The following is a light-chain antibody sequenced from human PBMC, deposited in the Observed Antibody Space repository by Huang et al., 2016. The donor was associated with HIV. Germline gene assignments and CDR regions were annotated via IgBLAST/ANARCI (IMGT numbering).Light chain of an antibody. CDR1: QSISTW. CDR2: DAS. CDR3: QQYSTFPLT. J-gene: IGKJ4*01. Sequence: DIQMTQSPSTLSASVGDRVTITCRASQSISTWLAWYQQKPGQAPKLLIYDASYLESGVPPRCSGSGSGTEFTLTINSLQPDNFATYYCQQYSTFPLTFGGGTKVEIK. V-gene: IGKV1-5*01.